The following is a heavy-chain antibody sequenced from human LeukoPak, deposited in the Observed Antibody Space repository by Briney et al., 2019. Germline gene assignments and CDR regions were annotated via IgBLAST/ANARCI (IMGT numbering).Heavy chain of an antibody. CDR2: INHSGST. Sequence: SETLSLTCAVYGGSFSGYYWSWIRQPPGKGLEWIGEINHSGSTNYNPSLKSRVTISVDTSKNQFSLKLSSVTAADTAVYYCARVGRHLAARLAYWGQGTLVTVSS. V-gene: IGHV4-34*01. CDR1: GGSFSGYY. J-gene: IGHJ4*02. D-gene: IGHD6-6*01. CDR3: ARVGRHLAARLAY.